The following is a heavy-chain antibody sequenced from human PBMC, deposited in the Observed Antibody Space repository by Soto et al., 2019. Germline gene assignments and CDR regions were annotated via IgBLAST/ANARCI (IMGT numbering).Heavy chain of an antibody. J-gene: IGHJ6*02. V-gene: IGHV1-69*01. CDR3: AIRPGRGGQDLYYGMDV. D-gene: IGHD3-10*01. CDR1: GGSFSNYA. CDR2: SIPIFGTA. Sequence: QVQLVQSGAEVKKPGSSVKVSCKASGGSFSNYAISWVRQAPGQGLEWMGGSIPIFGTANYAQKFQGRVTITADEPTSTVYMDLSSLKSEDTGVYYCAIRPGRGGQDLYYGMDVWGQGTTVTVSS.